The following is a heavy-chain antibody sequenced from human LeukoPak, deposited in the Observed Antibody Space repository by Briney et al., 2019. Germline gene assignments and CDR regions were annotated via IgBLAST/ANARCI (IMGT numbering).Heavy chain of an antibody. CDR1: GFTFSGSA. J-gene: IGHJ4*02. Sequence: PGGSLRLSCAASGFTFSGSALHWVRQASRKGLEWIGRIRSKTNNYATTYAASVTGRFTISRDDAENTAYLQMNSLKTEDTAVYYCARVLYSSSHLLGGAGSWGIDYWGQGTLVTVSS. CDR3: ARVLYSSSHLLGGAGSWGIDY. V-gene: IGHV3-73*01. CDR2: IRSKTNNYAT. D-gene: IGHD6-13*01.